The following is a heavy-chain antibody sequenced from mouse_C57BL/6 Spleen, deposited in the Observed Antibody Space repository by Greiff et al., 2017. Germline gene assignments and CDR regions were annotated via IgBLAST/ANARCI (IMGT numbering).Heavy chain of an antibody. J-gene: IGHJ4*01. V-gene: IGHV5-9-1*02. CDR2: ISSGGDYI. CDR3: TRDPHYYGSSYNYAMDY. Sequence: DVKLVESGEGLVKPGGSLKLSCAASGFTFSSYAMSWVRQTPEKRLEWVAYISSGGDYIYYADTVKGRFTISRDNARNTLYLQMSSLKSEDTAMYYCTRDPHYYGSSYNYAMDYWGQGTSVTVSS. CDR1: GFTFSSYA. D-gene: IGHD1-1*01.